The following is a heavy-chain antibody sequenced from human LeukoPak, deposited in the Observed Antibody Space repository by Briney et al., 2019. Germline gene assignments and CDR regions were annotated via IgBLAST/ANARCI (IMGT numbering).Heavy chain of an antibody. CDR2: IYHSGST. CDR3: ARGPVIPAAIGCWFDP. CDR1: GGSFTGSNW. V-gene: IGHV4-4*02. J-gene: IGHJ5*02. D-gene: IGHD2-2*01. Sequence: SGTLSLTCAVSGGSFTGSNWWSWVRQPPGKGLEWIGEIYHSGSTNYNPSLKGRVTISVDNSKNQFSLKLSSVTAADTAVYYCARGPVIPAAIGCWFDPWGQGTLVTVSS.